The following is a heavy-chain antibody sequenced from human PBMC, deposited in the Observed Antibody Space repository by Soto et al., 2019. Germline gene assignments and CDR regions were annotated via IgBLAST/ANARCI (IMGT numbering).Heavy chain of an antibody. CDR3: AREGVYCSGGSCYSYGMDV. D-gene: IGHD2-15*01. Sequence: PGGSLRLSCAASGFTFISYAMHWVRQAPGKGLEWVAVISYDGSNKYYADSVKGRFTISRDNSKNTLYLQMNSLRAEDTAVYYCAREGVYCSGGSCYSYGMDVWGQGTTVTVS. CDR1: GFTFISYA. CDR2: ISYDGSNK. J-gene: IGHJ6*02. V-gene: IGHV3-30-3*01.